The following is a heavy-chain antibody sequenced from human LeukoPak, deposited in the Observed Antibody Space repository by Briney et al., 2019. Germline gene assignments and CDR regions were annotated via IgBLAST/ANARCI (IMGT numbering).Heavy chain of an antibody. D-gene: IGHD2-2*01. J-gene: IGHJ4*02. Sequence: GGSLRLSCAASGFTFSSYSMNWVRQAPGKGLEWVSSISSSSSYIYYADSVKGRFIISRDNAKNSLYLQMNSLRAEDTAVYYCARAQPAAIEGPGFDYWGQGTLVTVSS. V-gene: IGHV3-21*01. CDR1: GFTFSSYS. CDR3: ARAQPAAIEGPGFDY. CDR2: ISSSSSYI.